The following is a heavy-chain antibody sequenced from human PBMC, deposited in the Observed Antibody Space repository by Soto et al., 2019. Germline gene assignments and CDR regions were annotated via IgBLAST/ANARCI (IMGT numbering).Heavy chain of an antibody. J-gene: IGHJ5*02. D-gene: IGHD3-9*01. CDR2: INPNSGGT. CDR3: ARDYRYYDILTGTEIGNWFDP. CDR1: GYTFTGYY. V-gene: IGHV1-2*04. Sequence: GASVKVSCKASGYTFTGYYMHWVRQAPGQGLEWMGWINPNSGGTNYAQKFQGWVTMTRDTSISTAYMELSRLRSDDTAVYYCARDYRYYDILTGTEIGNWFDPWGQGTLVTVSS.